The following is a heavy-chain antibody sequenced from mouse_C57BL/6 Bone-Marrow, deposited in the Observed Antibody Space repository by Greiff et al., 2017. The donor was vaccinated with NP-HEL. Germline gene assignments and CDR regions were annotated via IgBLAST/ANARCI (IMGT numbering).Heavy chain of an antibody. CDR3: ARWKDSNYFDY. CDR2: IYPSDSET. J-gene: IGHJ2*01. CDR1: GYTFTSYW. Sequence: QVQLQQPGAELVRPGSSVKLSCKASGYTFTSYWMDWVKQRPGQGLEWIGNIYPSDSETHYNQKFKDKATLTVDKSSSTAYMQLSSLTSEDSAVYYCARWKDSNYFDYWGQGTTLTVSS. D-gene: IGHD2-5*01. V-gene: IGHV1-61*01.